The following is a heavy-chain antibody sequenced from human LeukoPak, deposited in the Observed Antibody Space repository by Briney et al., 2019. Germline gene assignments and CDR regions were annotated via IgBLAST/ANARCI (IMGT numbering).Heavy chain of an antibody. CDR1: GFTFSSYA. Sequence: GGSLRLSCAASGFTFSSYAMSWVRQAPGNGLEWVSAISGSGGSTYYADSVKGRFTISRDNSKNTLYLQMNSLRAEDTAVYYCARREGYCSSTSCYRPYYFDYWGQGTLVTVSS. CDR3: ARREGYCSSTSCYRPYYFDY. D-gene: IGHD2-2*01. V-gene: IGHV3-23*01. CDR2: ISGSGGST. J-gene: IGHJ4*02.